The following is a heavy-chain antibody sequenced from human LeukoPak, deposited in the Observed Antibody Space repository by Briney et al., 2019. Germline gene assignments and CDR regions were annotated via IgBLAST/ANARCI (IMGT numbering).Heavy chain of an antibody. Sequence: GWSLRLSCAASGFTFSSYAMSWVRQAPGKGLEWVSVIYTGDNTYYANSVKGRFTISRDNSRRMLYLQMNSLRAEDTSVYYCASSTSTPGGFDFWGQGTLVTVSS. V-gene: IGHV3-66*01. J-gene: IGHJ4*02. CDR3: ASSTSTPGGFDF. D-gene: IGHD2-2*01. CDR1: GFTFSSYA. CDR2: IYTGDNT.